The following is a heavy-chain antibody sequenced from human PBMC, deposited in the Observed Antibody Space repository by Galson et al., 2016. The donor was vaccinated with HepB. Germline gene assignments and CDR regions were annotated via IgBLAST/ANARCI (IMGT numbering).Heavy chain of an antibody. Sequence: SLRLSCAGSGFSFSGYDMSWVRQAPGKGLQWVSAISGRGDRTYYADSVKGRFTISRDNAENSVYLQMNSLGLEDTAVYYFAKDCPYCGGDFLDAFDIWGQGTTVIVSS. CDR2: ISGRGDRT. CDR3: AKDCPYCGGDFLDAFDI. V-gene: IGHV3-23*01. D-gene: IGHD2-21*02. CDR1: GFSFSGYD. J-gene: IGHJ3*02.